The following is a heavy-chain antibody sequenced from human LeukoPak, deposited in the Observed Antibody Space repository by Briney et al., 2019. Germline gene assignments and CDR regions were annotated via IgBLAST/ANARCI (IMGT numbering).Heavy chain of an antibody. CDR1: GSTFSSYA. Sequence: GGSLRLSCAASGSTFSSYAMSWVRQAPGKGLEWVSAISGSGGSTYYADSVKGRFTISRDNSRNTLYLQMNSLRAEDTAVYYCAKGWSYYFDYWGQGTLVTVSS. V-gene: IGHV3-23*01. D-gene: IGHD1-26*01. CDR3: AKGWSYYFDY. J-gene: IGHJ4*02. CDR2: ISGSGGST.